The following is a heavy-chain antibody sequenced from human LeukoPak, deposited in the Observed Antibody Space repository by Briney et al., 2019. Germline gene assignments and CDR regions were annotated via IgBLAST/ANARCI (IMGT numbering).Heavy chain of an antibody. CDR1: GFPFIEYS. V-gene: IGHV3-48*01. CDR2: IGIDRGNT. J-gene: IGHJ4*02. D-gene: IGHD1-1*01. CDR3: ARGHNYAFDN. Sequence: GGSLRLSCTASGFPFIEYSMNWVRQVPGKGLEWISYIGIDRGNTKYADSVRGRFTISADKAKNSLYLQMNSLRVEDTAVYYCARGHNYAFDNWGQGTLVSVAS.